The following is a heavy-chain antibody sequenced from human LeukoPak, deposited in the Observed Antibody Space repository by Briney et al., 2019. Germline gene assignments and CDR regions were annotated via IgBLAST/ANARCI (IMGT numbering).Heavy chain of an antibody. D-gene: IGHD5-18*01. CDR1: GGSISSSSYY. Sequence: PSETLSLTCTVPGGSISSSSYYWGWLRQPPGKGREWFGSIYYSRSNYYNPSLKSRVTISVDTTKKQFSLKLRSVTAADTAVYYCARGLPFSRSGYSYGSFDYWGQGTLVTVSS. CDR3: ARGLPFSRSGYSYGSFDY. V-gene: IGHV4-39*07. CDR2: IYYSRSN. J-gene: IGHJ4*02.